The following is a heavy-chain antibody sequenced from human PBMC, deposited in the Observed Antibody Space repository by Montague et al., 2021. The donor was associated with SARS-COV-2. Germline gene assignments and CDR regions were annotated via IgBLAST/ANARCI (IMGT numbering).Heavy chain of an antibody. CDR1: GVVELRRRS. Sequence: SETLSLTCTVSGVVELRRRSEEHTSELQSPMYLVCRLLLEKKTNYNPSLNSRVTISVDTSKNQFSLKLSSVTASDTAVYYCARVKRGYYYGLGVSAHFDYWGEGTLVTVSS. J-gene: IGHJ4*02. V-gene: IGHV4-61*10. CDR3: ARVKRGYYYGLGVSAHFDY. D-gene: IGHD3-10*01. CDR2: LLEKKT.